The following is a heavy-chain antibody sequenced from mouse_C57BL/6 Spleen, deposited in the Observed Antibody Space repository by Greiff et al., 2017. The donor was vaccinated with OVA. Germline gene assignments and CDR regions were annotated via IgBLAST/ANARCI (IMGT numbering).Heavy chain of an antibody. J-gene: IGHJ1*03. D-gene: IGHD4-1*01. CDR2: INPSSGYT. CDR3: ARGLTGRGYFDV. CDR1: GYTFTSYW. V-gene: IGHV1-7*01. Sequence: QVHVKQSGAELAKPGASVKLSCKASGYTFTSYWMHWVKQRPGQGLEWIGYINPSSGYTKYNQKFKDKATLTADKSSSTAYMQLSSLTYEDSAVYYCARGLTGRGYFDVWGTGTTVTVSS.